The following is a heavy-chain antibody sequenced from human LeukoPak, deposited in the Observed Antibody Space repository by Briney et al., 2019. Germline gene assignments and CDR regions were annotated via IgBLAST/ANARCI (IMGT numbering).Heavy chain of an antibody. D-gene: IGHD3-3*01. J-gene: IGHJ6*03. CDR3: ARSGEWLSSYYMDV. CDR2: IYYSGST. CDR1: GGSISSYY. Sequence: SETLSLTCTVSGGSISSYYWSWIRQPPGKGREWIGYIYYSGSTNYNPSLKSRVTISVDTSKNQFSLKLSSVTAADTAVYYCARSGEWLSSYYMDVWGKGTTVTVSS. V-gene: IGHV4-59*12.